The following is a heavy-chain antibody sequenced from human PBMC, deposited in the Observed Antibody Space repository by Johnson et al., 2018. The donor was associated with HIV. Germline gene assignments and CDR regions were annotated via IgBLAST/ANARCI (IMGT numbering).Heavy chain of an antibody. CDR2: IKQDGSEN. CDR1: GFTFSSYW. Sequence: VQLVESGGGLVQPGGSLRLSCAASGFTFSSYWMSWVRQAPGKGREWVANIKQDGSENYCVDSVKGRFTISRDNAKNSLYLQMNSRRAEDTAVYYCASRTKYKSRPKYGWGSSAVDIWGRGTMVTVSS. D-gene: IGHD3-10*01. V-gene: IGHV3-7*01. J-gene: IGHJ3*02. CDR3: ASRTKYKSRPKYGWGSSAVDI.